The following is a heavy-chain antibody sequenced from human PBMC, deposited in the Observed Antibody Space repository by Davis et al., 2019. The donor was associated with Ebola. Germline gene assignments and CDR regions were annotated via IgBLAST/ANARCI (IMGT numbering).Heavy chain of an antibody. V-gene: IGHV4-34*01. Sequence: SETLSLTCAVYGGSFSGYYWSWIRQPPGKGLEWIGEINHSGSTYYNPSLKSRVTLSVDTSKNQFSLRLSSVTAADTAVYYCARKMESGSYKNFDYWGQGSLVTVSS. CDR2: INHSGST. D-gene: IGHD1-26*01. CDR3: ARKMESGSYKNFDY. J-gene: IGHJ4*02. CDR1: GGSFSGYY.